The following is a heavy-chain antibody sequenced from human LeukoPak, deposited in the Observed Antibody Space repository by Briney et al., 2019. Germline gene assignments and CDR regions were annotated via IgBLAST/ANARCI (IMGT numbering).Heavy chain of an antibody. CDR1: GGSFSGYY. D-gene: IGHD5-18*01. CDR3: ARGLYSYGRYFDY. Sequence: PSVTLSLTCAVYGGSFSGYYWSCIRQPPGKGLEWIGEINHSGSTNYNPSLKSRVTISVYTSKNQFSLKLSSVTAADTAVYYCARGLYSYGRYFDYWGQGTLVTVSS. V-gene: IGHV4-34*01. CDR2: INHSGST. J-gene: IGHJ4*02.